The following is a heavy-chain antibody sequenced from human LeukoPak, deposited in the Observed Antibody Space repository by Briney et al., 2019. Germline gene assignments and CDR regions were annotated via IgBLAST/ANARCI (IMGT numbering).Heavy chain of an antibody. CDR3: ATLTMVRGVVRDAFGI. J-gene: IGHJ3*02. D-gene: IGHD3-10*01. V-gene: IGHV5-51*01. CDR2: IYPVDSDT. Sequence: GESLTISCKGSGYSFTIYWIGWVRQMPGKGLEWMGTIYPVDSDTRYSPSFQGQVTISADKSISNACLQWSSLKASDTAMYYRATLTMVRGVVRDAFGIWGQGTMVTVSS. CDR1: GYSFTIYW.